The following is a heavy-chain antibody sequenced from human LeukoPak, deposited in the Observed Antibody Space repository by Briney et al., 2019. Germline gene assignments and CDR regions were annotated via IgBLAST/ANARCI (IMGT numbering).Heavy chain of an antibody. V-gene: IGHV1-69*05. Sequence: SVKVSCKASGGTFSSYAISWVRQAPGQGLEWMGRIIPIFGTANYAQKFQGRVTITTDESTSTAYMELSSLRSEDKAVYYCARESMVRGVNNSDYWGQGTLVTVSS. D-gene: IGHD3-10*01. CDR3: ARESMVRGVNNSDY. CDR1: GGTFSSYA. CDR2: IIPIFGTA. J-gene: IGHJ4*02.